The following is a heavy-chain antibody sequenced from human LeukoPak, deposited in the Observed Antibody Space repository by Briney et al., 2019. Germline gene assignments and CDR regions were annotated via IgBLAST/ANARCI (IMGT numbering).Heavy chain of an antibody. V-gene: IGHV3-48*01. D-gene: IGHD2-2*02. CDR3: ASDSIVVVPAAIREDY. J-gene: IGHJ4*02. CDR2: ISGTGSMI. CDR1: GFTFSSYH. Sequence: GGSLRLSCAGSGFTFSSYHMNWVRQAPGRGLEWLSYISGTGSMIYYADSVKGRFTVSRDNAKNSMYLQMNSLRAEDTAVYYCASDSIVVVPAAIREDYWGQGTLVTVSS.